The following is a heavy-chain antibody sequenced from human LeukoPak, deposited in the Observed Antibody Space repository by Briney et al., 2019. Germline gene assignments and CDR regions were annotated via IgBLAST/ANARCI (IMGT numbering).Heavy chain of an antibody. V-gene: IGHV3-30*18. D-gene: IGHD6-6*01. CDR2: ISSNGNSK. CDR3: AKDDSSAAFYFYFNGMDA. J-gene: IGHJ6*02. Sequence: GGSLRLSCAASGFTFSQYGMHWVRQAPGKGLEWVAVISSNGNSKFYADSVKGRITISRDNSKNMLSLQMYSLKSEDTAVYYCAKDDSSAAFYFYFNGMDAWGQGTTVTVSS. CDR1: GFTFSQYG.